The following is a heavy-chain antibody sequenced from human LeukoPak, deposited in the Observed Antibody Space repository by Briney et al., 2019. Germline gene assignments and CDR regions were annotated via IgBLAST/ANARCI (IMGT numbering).Heavy chain of an antibody. CDR2: IHTSGSP. D-gene: IGHD2-21*01. Sequence: SETLSLTCNVSGASISGHYWSWIRHPAGKSLEWIGRIHTSGSPIYNPSLSSRVTMSVDTSKGQFSLTMNSLTAADTAIYYCARQRLDGDILGFVWWGQGTLVTVSS. J-gene: IGHJ4*02. V-gene: IGHV4-4*07. CDR3: ARQRLDGDILGFVW. CDR1: GASISGHY.